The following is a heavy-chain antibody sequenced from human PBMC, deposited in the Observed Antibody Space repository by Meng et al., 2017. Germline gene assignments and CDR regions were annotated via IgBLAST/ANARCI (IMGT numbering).Heavy chain of an antibody. CDR1: GYTFTSYY. V-gene: IGHV1-46*01. CDR3: ARDLAIVAAAGYYFDY. D-gene: IGHD6-13*01. J-gene: IGHJ4*02. CDR2: INPSGGST. Sequence: ASVKVSCKASGYTFTSYYMHWVRQAPGQGLEWMGIINPSGGSTSYAQKFQGRVTMTRDTSTSTVYMELSSLRSEDTAVYYCARDLAIVAAAGYYFDYWGQGTLVTVPQ.